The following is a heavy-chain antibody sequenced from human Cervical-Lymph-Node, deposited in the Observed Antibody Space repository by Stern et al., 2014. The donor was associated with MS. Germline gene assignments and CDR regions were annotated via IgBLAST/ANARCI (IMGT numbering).Heavy chain of an antibody. V-gene: IGHV1-46*01. CDR2: INPSGGSK. CDR3: AREVAGHRLGMMDV. D-gene: IGHD6-19*01. CDR1: GYTFTSYY. Sequence: QMQLVQSGAEVKKPGASVKVSCKASGYTFTSYYMHWVRQAPGQGLEWMGIINPSGGSKSYAQKFQGRVTMTRDTSTSTVYMEVRSLRSEDTAVYYCAREVAGHRLGMMDVWGQGTTVTVSS. J-gene: IGHJ6*02.